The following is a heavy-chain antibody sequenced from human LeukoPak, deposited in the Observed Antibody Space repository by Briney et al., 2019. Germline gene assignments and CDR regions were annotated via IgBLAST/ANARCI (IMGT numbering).Heavy chain of an antibody. V-gene: IGHV4-30-4*01. D-gene: IGHD3-22*01. CDR3: ATYYDRSGYKWDY. J-gene: IGHJ4*02. CDR2: IYYSGST. CDR1: GGSISSGDYY. Sequence: PSETLSLTCTVSGGSISSGDYYWSWIRQPPGKGLEWIGYIYYSGSTYYNPSLKSRVTISLDESKNQFSLKLNSVTAADTAMYYCATYYDRSGYKWDYWGQGILVTVSS.